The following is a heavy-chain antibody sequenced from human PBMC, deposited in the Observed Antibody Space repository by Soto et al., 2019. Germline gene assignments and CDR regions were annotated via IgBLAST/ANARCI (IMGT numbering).Heavy chain of an antibody. V-gene: IGHV4-39*01. CDR2: IYYSGST. J-gene: IGHJ6*02. CDR3: ARRAPLTPPPRIIWGSYRSYYYYGMDV. Sequence: QLQLQESGPGLVKPSETLSLTCTVSGGSISSSSYYWGWIRQPPGKGLEWIGSIYYSGSTYYNPSLKSRVPISGDTSKNQFSLKLGSVTAADTAVYYCARRAPLTPPPRIIWGSYRSYYYYGMDVWGQGTTVTVSS. CDR1: GGSISSSSYY. D-gene: IGHD3-16*02.